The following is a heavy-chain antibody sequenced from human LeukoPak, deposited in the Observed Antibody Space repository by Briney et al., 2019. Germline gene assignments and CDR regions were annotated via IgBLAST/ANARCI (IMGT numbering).Heavy chain of an antibody. V-gene: IGHV4-4*07. Sequence: SETLSLTCTVSGGSISSYYWSWIRQPAGKGLEWIGRIYTSGSTNYNPSLKSRVTMSVDTSKNQFSLKLSSVTAADTAVYHCARDGEYQLLYNWFDPWGQGTLVTVSS. CDR1: GGSISSYY. CDR3: ARDGEYQLLYNWFDP. J-gene: IGHJ5*02. D-gene: IGHD2-2*01. CDR2: IYTSGST.